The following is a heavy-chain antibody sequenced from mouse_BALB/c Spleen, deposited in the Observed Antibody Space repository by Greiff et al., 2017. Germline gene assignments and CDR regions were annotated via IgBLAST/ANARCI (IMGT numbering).Heavy chain of an antibody. J-gene: IGHJ4*01. D-gene: IGHD4-1*01. Sequence: QVQLQQSGPELVKPGASVKISCKASGYAFSSSWMNWVKQRPGQGLEWIGRIYPGDGDTNYNGKFKGKATLTADKSSSTAYMQLSSLTSVDSAVYFCARREITGTGAMDYWGQGTSVTVSS. CDR3: ARREITGTGAMDY. CDR2: IYPGDGDT. CDR1: GYAFSSSW. V-gene: IGHV1-82*01.